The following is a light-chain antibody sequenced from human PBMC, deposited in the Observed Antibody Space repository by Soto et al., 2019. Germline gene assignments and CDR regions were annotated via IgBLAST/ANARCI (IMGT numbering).Light chain of an antibody. CDR1: QSLLHSDGKTY. CDR2: ELS. J-gene: IGKJ2*02. Sequence: IVMTQSTLYLAVTPGQPASISCKSSQSLLHSDGKTYVNWYLQRPGQPPQFLIYELSNRFSGVPDRFSGCGSGPDFTLEISRVEAEDVGVYYCMQTIQLLWTFGQGTKPEIQ. CDR3: MQTIQLLWT. V-gene: IGKV2D-29*01.